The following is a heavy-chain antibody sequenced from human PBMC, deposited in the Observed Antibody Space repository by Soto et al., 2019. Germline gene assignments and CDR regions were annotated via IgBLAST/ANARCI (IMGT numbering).Heavy chain of an antibody. CDR3: AKALRGDTLYYFDY. D-gene: IGHD1-26*01. Sequence: PGGSLRLSCTASGFDFGDSVMNWVRQAPGKGLEWVSSITGGGYSTYYADSVKGRFTISRDNSKTTVSLQMNGLTAEDTAIYYCAKALRGDTLYYFDYWGQGTLVTVSS. CDR1: GFDFGDSV. V-gene: IGHV3-23*01. J-gene: IGHJ4*02. CDR2: ITGGGYST.